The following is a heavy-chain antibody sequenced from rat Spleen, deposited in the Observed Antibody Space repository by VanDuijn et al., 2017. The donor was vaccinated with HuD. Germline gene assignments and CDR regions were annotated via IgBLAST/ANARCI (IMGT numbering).Heavy chain of an antibody. J-gene: IGHJ2*01. Sequence: EVQLVETGGGLVQPGRSLKLSCVASGFTFSNYWMYWIRQAPGKGLEWVSSINTDGGSTSYLDSVKGRFTISRDNAENTVYLQMNSLRSEDTATYYCTRGYYDGSYYFDYWGQGVMVTVSS. CDR2: INTDGGST. D-gene: IGHD1-12*02. CDR3: TRGYYDGSYYFDY. CDR1: GFTFSNYW. V-gene: IGHV5-58*01.